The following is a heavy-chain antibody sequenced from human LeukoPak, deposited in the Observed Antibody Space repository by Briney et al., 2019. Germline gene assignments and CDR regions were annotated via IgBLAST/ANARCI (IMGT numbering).Heavy chain of an antibody. V-gene: IGHV3-21*01. CDR1: GFPFSSYS. CDR2: ISSSSSYI. CDR3: ARDQFGAFDI. D-gene: IGHD3-10*01. Sequence: GSLLLSCAASGFPFSSYSMNWVRQAPGKGLEWVSSISSSSSYIYYADSVKGRFTISRDNAKNSLYLQMNSLRAEATAVYYCARDQFGAFDIWGQGTMVTVSS. J-gene: IGHJ3*02.